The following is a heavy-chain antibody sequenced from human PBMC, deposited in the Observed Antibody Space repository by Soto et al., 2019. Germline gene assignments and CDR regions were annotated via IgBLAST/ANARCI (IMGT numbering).Heavy chain of an antibody. J-gene: IGHJ6*02. CDR2: IIPIFGTA. V-gene: IGHV1-69*12. D-gene: IGHD5-12*01. CDR1: GGTFSSYA. CDR3: ASSVAKYYSYGMDV. Sequence: QVQLVQSGAEVKKPGSSVKVSCKASGGTFSSYAISWVRQAPGQGLEWMGGIIPIFGTANYAQKFQGRVTITADESRSTGYMEPSSLRSEDTAVYYCASSVAKYYSYGMDVWGQGTTVTVSS.